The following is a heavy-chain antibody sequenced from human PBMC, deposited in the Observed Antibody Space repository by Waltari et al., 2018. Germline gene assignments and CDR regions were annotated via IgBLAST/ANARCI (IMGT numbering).Heavy chain of an antibody. Sequence: QLQLQESGPGLVMPSETLSLTCGVSGGSITNNRHYWAWIRQAPGQGLEWVGTISYTGATYNSPSLTSRVTMSRDTSKNQLSLKLGSVTAADTAVYYCATYIGASIGTAAFDVWGRGTMVIVSS. J-gene: IGHJ3*01. CDR2: ISYTGAT. CDR3: ATYIGASIGTAAFDV. CDR1: GGSITNNRHY. D-gene: IGHD5-12*01. V-gene: IGHV4-39*01.